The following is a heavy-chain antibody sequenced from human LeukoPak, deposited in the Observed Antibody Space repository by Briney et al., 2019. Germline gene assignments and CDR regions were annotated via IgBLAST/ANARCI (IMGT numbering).Heavy chain of an antibody. CDR3: AREQINCRGDCNDY. Sequence: QPGGSLRLSCEASGFAFSNYEMNWVRQAPGKGLEWISYIGTGDNKHYADSIKGRFTTSRDDAKNSLFLEMHSLEADDTAVYYCAREQINCRGDCNDYWGQGTLVTVSS. J-gene: IGHJ4*02. D-gene: IGHD2-21*02. V-gene: IGHV3-48*03. CDR2: IGTGDNK. CDR1: GFAFSNYE.